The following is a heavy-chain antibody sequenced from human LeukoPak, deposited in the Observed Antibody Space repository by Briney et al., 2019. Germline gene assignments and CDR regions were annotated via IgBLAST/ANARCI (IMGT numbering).Heavy chain of an antibody. Sequence: GGSLRLSCAASGFTFSSYAMSWVRQAPGKGLEWVSAISGSGGSTHYADSVKGRFTISRDNSKNTLYLQMNSLRAEDTAVYYCAKEGLDYDSSGYYYLLYYFDYWGQGTLVTVSS. CDR3: AKEGLDYDSSGYYYLLYYFDY. CDR2: ISGSGGST. D-gene: IGHD3-22*01. J-gene: IGHJ4*02. CDR1: GFTFSSYA. V-gene: IGHV3-23*01.